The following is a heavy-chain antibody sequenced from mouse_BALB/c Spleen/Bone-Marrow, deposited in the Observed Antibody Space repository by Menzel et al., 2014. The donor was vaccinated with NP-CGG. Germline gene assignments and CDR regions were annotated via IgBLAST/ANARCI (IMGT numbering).Heavy chain of an antibody. CDR3: ARDY. CDR1: GYTFTDTW. J-gene: IGHJ2*01. Sequence: QVQLQQSGPELAKPGASVKMSCKASGYTFTDTWIHWIKQRPGQGLEWIGYINPSTGYAEYNQNFKDKAILTVDKSSSTAYMQLSSLTSEDSAVYYCARDYWGQGTTLTVSS. CDR2: INPSTGYA. V-gene: IGHV1-7*01.